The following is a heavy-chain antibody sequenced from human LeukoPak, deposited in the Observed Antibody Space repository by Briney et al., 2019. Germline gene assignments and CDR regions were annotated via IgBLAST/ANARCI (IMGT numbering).Heavy chain of an antibody. V-gene: IGHV3-23*01. CDR2: ISESGGTT. Sequence: PGGSLRLSCAASGFTFSSYAMNWVRQAPGKGLEWVSSISESGGTTDYADSVKGRFTISRDNSKNTLYLQMNSLRAEDTAVYYCATREMATMDYWGQGTLVTVSS. D-gene: IGHD5-24*01. J-gene: IGHJ4*02. CDR1: GFTFSSYA. CDR3: ATREMATMDY.